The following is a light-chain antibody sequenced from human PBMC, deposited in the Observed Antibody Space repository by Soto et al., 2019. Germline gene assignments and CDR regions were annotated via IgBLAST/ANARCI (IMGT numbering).Light chain of an antibody. CDR1: QSVNSNY. J-gene: IGKJ2*01. CDR2: GAS. V-gene: IGKV3-20*01. Sequence: EIVLTQSPGTLSLSPGERATLSCRASQSVNSNYLAWYQQKPGQVPRHLIYGASISAAGVPNRLSGSWSGTDFTLTISRLEPEDYAVYFCQQYGTSPHTFGQGTKLEIK. CDR3: QQYGTSPHT.